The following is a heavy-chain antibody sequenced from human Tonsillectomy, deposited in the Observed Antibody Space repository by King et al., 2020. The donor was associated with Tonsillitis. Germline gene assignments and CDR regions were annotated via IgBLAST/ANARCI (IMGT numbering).Heavy chain of an antibody. CDR2: ISSDSGGI. Sequence: VQLVESGGGLVQPGRSLRLSCAASGFTFEDYAMHWVRQVPGKGLEWVSGISSDSGGIACADSVKGRFPISRDNAKNSLYLQMISPTAEDTDLYYCARENASTCHYQGGHRFDIWRQGTMVRVS. D-gene: IGHD3-22*01. CDR1: GFTFEDYA. J-gene: IGHJ3*02. CDR3: ARENASTCHYQGGHRFDI. V-gene: IGHV3-9*01.